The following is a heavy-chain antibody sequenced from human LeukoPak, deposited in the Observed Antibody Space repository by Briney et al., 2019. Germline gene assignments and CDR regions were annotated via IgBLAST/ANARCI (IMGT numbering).Heavy chain of an antibody. CDR3: ARAAGTMVRGVINWFDP. V-gene: IGHV4-59*08. Sequence: PSETLSLTCTVSGGSISSYYWSWIRQPPGKGLEWIGHIYYSGSTNYNPSLKSRVTISVDTSKNQFSLKLSSVTAADTAVYYCARAAGTMVRGVINWFDPWGQGTLVTVSS. CDR2: IYYSGST. J-gene: IGHJ5*02. CDR1: GGSISSYY. D-gene: IGHD3-10*01.